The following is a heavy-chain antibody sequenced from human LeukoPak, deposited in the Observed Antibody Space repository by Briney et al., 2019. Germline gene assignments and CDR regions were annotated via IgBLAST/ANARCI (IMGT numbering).Heavy chain of an antibody. V-gene: IGHV1-69*04. CDR3: AGDDKRYCSSTSCPLDY. J-gene: IGHJ4*02. D-gene: IGHD2-2*01. CDR1: GGTFSSYT. Sequence: ASVEVSCKASGGTFSSYTISWVRQAPGQGLEWMGRIIPILGIANYAQKFQGRVTITADKSTSTAYMELSSLRSEDTAVYYCAGDDKRYCSSTSCPLDYWGQGTLVTVSS. CDR2: IIPILGIA.